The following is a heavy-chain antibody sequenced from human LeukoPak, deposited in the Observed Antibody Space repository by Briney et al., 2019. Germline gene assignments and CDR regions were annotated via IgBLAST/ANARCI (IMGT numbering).Heavy chain of an antibody. J-gene: IGHJ4*02. Sequence: GGSLRLSCVVSGFTFSSYWMHWVRQAPGKGLVWVSRINSDGSTTAYADSVKGRFTISRDNAKNTLYLQMNSLRAEDTAVYYCARDGYSFVGYDYWGQGTLVTVSS. CDR3: ARDGYSFVGYDY. D-gene: IGHD3-16*01. V-gene: IGHV3-74*01. CDR1: GFTFSSYW. CDR2: INSDGSTT.